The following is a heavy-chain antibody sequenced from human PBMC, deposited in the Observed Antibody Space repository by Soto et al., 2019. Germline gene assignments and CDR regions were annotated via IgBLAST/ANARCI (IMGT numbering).Heavy chain of an antibody. CDR2: ISAYNGNT. V-gene: IGHV1-18*01. CDR1: GYTFTSYG. CDR3: ARSKTVVVVAAALDY. Sequence: QVQLVQSGAEVKKPGASVKVSCKVSGYTFTSYGISWVRQAPGQGLEWMGWISAYNGNTNYAQKRQGRVTMTTDTSTSTAYMELRSLRSDDTAVYYCARSKTVVVVAAALDYWGQGTLVIVSP. D-gene: IGHD2-15*01. J-gene: IGHJ4*02.